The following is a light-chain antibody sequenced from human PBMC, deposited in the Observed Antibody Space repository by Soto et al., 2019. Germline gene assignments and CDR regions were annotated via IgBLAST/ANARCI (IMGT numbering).Light chain of an antibody. CDR3: QQTSSFPLS. V-gene: IGKV1-39*01. CDR2: IAS. J-gene: IGKJ4*01. CDR1: QTVNNNY. Sequence: IQMSQSPSSLSASVGDRVSITCRASQTVNNNYVNWYQQKPGEAPKLLIYIASGLQSGVPSRFNGSGSGTDFTRHINSLQPDDVATYFCQQTSSFPLSFGGGTKVEIK.